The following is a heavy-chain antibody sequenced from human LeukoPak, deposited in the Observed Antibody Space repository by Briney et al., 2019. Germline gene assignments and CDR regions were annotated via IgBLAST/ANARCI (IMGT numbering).Heavy chain of an antibody. CDR2: IYSSGST. CDR3: ARHPCSGGSCPNPFDP. Sequence: PSHTLSLTCTVAGGSISSYYWGWIRQPPGKGLEWIGYIYSSGSTIYNPSLRSRVTISVDTSKNQFSLKLSSVTAADTAVYYCARHPCSGGSCPNPFDPWGQGTLVTVSS. CDR1: GGSISSYY. D-gene: IGHD2-15*01. J-gene: IGHJ5*02. V-gene: IGHV4-59*08.